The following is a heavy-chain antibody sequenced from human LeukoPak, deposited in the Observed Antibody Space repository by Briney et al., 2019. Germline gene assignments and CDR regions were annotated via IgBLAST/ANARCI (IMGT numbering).Heavy chain of an antibody. CDR3: ARDRYSGSYSDY. J-gene: IGHJ4*02. CDR1: GGSISSYY. CDR2: IYTSGST. D-gene: IGHD1-26*01. Sequence: SETLSLTCTVSGGSISSYYWSWIRQPAGKGLEWIGRIYTSGSTNYNPSPKSRVTKNQFSLKLSSVTAADTAVYYCARDRYSGSYSDYWGQGTLVTVSS. V-gene: IGHV4-4*07.